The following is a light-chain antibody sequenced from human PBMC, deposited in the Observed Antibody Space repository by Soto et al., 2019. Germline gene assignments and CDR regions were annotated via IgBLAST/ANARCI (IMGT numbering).Light chain of an antibody. J-gene: IGKJ1*01. V-gene: IGKV1-5*03. CDR1: QSISSW. CDR2: KAS. Sequence: DIQMTQSPSTLSASVGDRVTITCRASQSISSWLAWYQQKPGKAPKLLIYKASSLESGVPSRFSGSGSGTKFTLTTSSLQPDDFATYYCKQYNSSPTFGQGTKVEIK. CDR3: KQYNSSPT.